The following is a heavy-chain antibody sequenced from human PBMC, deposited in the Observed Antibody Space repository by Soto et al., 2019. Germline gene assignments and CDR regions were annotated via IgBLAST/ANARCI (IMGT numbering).Heavy chain of an antibody. CDR3: ARDHLGYCSGGRCNWSEYFNY. CDR1: GFTFSTYL. V-gene: IGHV3-7*04. D-gene: IGHD2-15*01. J-gene: IGHJ4*02. Sequence: EVQLVESGGGLVQPGGSLRLSCAASGFTFSTYLMSWVRQAPGKGLEWVANIKQDGSEKYYMDSVKGRFTISRDNAKNSLNLQMNSLRVEDTAVYYCARDHLGYCSGGRCNWSEYFNYWGQGTLVTVSS. CDR2: IKQDGSEK.